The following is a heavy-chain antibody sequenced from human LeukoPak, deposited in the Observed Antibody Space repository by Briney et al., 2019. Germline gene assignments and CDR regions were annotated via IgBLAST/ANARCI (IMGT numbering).Heavy chain of an antibody. J-gene: IGHJ5*02. Sequence: ASVKVSCKASGYTFTKYGITWVRQAPGQGLEWMGWISTYNGNTNYAQKLQGRVTMTTDTSTSTAYMELRSLRSDDTAVYYCARVTYDLFHPWGQGTLVTVSS. CDR1: GYTFTKYG. D-gene: IGHD3-3*01. V-gene: IGHV1-18*01. CDR3: ARVTYDLFHP. CDR2: ISTYNGNT.